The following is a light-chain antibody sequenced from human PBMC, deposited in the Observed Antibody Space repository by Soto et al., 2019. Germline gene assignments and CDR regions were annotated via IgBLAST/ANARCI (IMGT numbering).Light chain of an antibody. CDR2: DAS. CDR3: QEYKTWT. Sequence: GEQVTITCRASQSVSTWLAWYQQTPGKAPKLLMYDASTLESGAPARFSGSGSGTEFTLTISSLQPEDFATYHCQEYKTWTFGQGTKVDIK. J-gene: IGKJ1*01. CDR1: QSVSTW. V-gene: IGKV1-5*01.